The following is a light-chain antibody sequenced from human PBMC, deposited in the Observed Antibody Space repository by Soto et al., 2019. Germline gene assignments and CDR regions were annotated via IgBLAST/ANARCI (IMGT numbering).Light chain of an antibody. J-gene: IGKJ3*01. CDR2: GAS. CDR3: QQYNNWPSLFT. CDR1: QSVSSN. V-gene: IGKV3-15*01. Sequence: EIVMTQSPATLSVSPGERATLSCRASQSVSSNLAWYQQKPGQAPRLLIYGASTRATGIPARFSGSGSGTEVTHTISRRQSEDFAVYYCQQYNNWPSLFTFGPGKKVDIK.